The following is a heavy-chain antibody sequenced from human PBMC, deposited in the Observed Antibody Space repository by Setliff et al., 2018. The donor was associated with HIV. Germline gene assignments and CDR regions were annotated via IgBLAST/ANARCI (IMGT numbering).Heavy chain of an antibody. D-gene: IGHD6-13*01. Sequence: PGGSLRLSCAASGFTFSSYAMSWVRQAPGKGLEWVSVISGSGSNTYYADSVKGRFTISRDDSKNTLYLQMKSLRAEDTAVYYCAKDLSSWQGSMDFWGQGTTVTVSS. CDR2: ISGSGSNT. V-gene: IGHV3-23*01. CDR1: GFTFSSYA. CDR3: AKDLSSWQGSMDF. J-gene: IGHJ6*02.